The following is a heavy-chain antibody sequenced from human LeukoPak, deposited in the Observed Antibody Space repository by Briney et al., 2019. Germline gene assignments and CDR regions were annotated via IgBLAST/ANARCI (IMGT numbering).Heavy chain of an antibody. CDR3: AKVVPFELGFDY. J-gene: IGHJ4*02. CDR2: LWFDGSNE. D-gene: IGHD3/OR15-3a*01. Sequence: GRSLRLSCAASGFXFSNYGMHWVRQAPGKGLEWVAVLWFDGSNEDYADSVKGRFTISRDNSKNTLFLQMNSLRAEDTAVYYCAKVVPFELGFDYWGQGTLVTVSS. V-gene: IGHV3-33*06. CDR1: GFXFSNYG.